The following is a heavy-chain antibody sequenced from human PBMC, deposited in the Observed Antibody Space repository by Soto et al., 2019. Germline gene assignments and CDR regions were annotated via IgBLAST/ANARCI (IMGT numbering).Heavy chain of an antibody. Sequence: QVQLQESGPGLVKPSQTLSLTCSVSGGSISSGDYCWSWIRQPPGKGLEWIGFIYHSGGTYYNPSLKSRLTISIDTSKNQFSLRLSSVTAADTAVYYGARAMWTVSPPYFDYWGQGTLVTVSS. J-gene: IGHJ4*02. D-gene: IGHD2-21*01. CDR2: IYHSGGT. CDR1: GGSISSGDYC. CDR3: ARAMWTVSPPYFDY. V-gene: IGHV4-30-4*01.